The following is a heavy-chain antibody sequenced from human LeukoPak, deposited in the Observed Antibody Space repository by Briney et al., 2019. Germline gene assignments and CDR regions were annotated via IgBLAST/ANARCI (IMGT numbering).Heavy chain of an antibody. V-gene: IGHV3-66*04. D-gene: IGHD3-10*01. CDR3: ARQLYYYGSGSLSWFDP. J-gene: IGHJ5*02. CDR2: IYSGGST. Sequence: PGGSLRLSCAASGFTVSSNYMSWVRQAPGKGLEWVSVIYSGGSTYYADSVKGRFTISRDNSKNTLYLQMNSLRAEDTAVYYCARQLYYYGSGSLSWFDPWGQGTLVTVSS. CDR1: GFTVSSNY.